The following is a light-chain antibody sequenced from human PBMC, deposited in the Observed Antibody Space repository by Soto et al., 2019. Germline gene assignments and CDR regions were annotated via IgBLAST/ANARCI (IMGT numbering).Light chain of an antibody. CDR1: SSDVGIYNL. V-gene: IGLV2-23*01. J-gene: IGLJ1*01. Sequence: QCALTQAASGSGSPGQSITISCTGISSDVGIYNLVSWYQHHPAKAPKLIIYEDIQRPSGVSNRFSGSKSGNTASLTISGLQAEDEADYYCCSYVGSNTYVFGTGTKLTVL. CDR3: CSYVGSNTYV. CDR2: EDI.